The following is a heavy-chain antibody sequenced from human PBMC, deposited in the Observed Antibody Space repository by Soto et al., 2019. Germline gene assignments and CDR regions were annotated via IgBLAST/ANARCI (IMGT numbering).Heavy chain of an antibody. D-gene: IGHD6-6*01. CDR1: GGSISSSSYY. J-gene: IGHJ5*02. CDR2: IYYSGST. CDR3: ARYGVSRYSRAALYCNWFDP. V-gene: IGHV4-39*01. Sequence: SETLSLTCTVSGGSISSSSYYWGWIRQPPGKGLEWIGSIYYSGSTYYNPSLKSRVTISVDTSKNQFSLKLSSVTAADTAVYYCARYGVSRYSRAALYCNWFDPWGQGTLVTVSS.